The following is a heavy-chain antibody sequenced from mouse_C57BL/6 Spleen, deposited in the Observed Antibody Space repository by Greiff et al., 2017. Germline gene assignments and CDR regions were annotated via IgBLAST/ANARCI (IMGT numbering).Heavy chain of an antibody. V-gene: IGHV5-17*01. J-gene: IGHJ2*01. D-gene: IGHD2-12*01. CDR2: ISSGSSTI. CDR1: GFTFSDYG. Sequence: EVQLVESGGGLVKPAGSLKLSCAASGFTFSDYGMHWVRQAPEKGLEWVAYISSGSSTIYYADTVKSRFTISRDNAKNTLFLQMTSLRYEDTAMYYCARVYYSYYFDYWGQGTTLTVSS. CDR3: ARVYYSYYFDY.